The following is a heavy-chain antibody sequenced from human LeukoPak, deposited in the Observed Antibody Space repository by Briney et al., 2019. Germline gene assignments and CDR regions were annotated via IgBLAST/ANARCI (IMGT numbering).Heavy chain of an antibody. CDR3: ARDGARLDI. CDR1: GYIFTNYA. J-gene: IGHJ3*02. D-gene: IGHD4-11*01. V-gene: IGHV7-4-1*01. Sequence: ASVKVSCKASGYIFTNYAINWVRQAPGQGLEWMGWITSDTGTPTYAQGFKGRFVFSLDTSVTTAYLQISSLKVEDTAVHYCARDGARLDIWGQGTLVFVSS. CDR2: ITSDTGTP.